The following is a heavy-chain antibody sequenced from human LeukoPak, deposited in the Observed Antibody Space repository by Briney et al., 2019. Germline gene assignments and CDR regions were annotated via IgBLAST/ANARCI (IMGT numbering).Heavy chain of an antibody. D-gene: IGHD1-1*01. CDR2: IKQDESEK. CDR1: GFTFSSYW. J-gene: IGHJ4*02. V-gene: IGHV3-7*01. Sequence: PGGSLRLSCAASGFTFSSYWMSWVRQAPGKGPEWVANIKQDESEKYYVDSVKGRFTISRDNAKNSLYLQMNSLRAEDTAVYYCARDKIEGPTKLDCWGQGILVTVSS. CDR3: ARDKIEGPTKLDC.